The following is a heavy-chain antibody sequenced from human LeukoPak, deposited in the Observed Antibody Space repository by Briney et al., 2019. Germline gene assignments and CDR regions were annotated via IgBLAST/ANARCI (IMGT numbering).Heavy chain of an antibody. D-gene: IGHD4-11*01. CDR3: ARVTTVAVFDY. CDR2: IYYSGST. V-gene: IGHV4-30-4*08. CDR1: GGSISSGDYY. J-gene: IGHJ4*02. Sequence: SETLSLTCTVSGGSISSGDYYWSWIRQPPGKGLEWIGYIYYSGSTYYNPSLKSRVTISVDTSKNQFSLKLSSVTAADTAVYYCARVTTVAVFDYWGQGTLVTVSS.